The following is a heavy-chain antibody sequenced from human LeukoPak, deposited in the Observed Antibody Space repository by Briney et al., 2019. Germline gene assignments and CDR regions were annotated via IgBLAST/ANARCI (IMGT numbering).Heavy chain of an antibody. CDR2: IYYSGST. V-gene: IGHV4-39*01. CDR3: ARGSNYYYMDV. J-gene: IGHJ6*03. CDR1: GGSISSSSNY. Sequence: PSETLSLTCSVSGGSISSSSNYWAWIRHPPGKGLEWIGSIYYSGSTYYNPSLKSRVTISVDTSKNQFSLKLSSVTAADTAVYYCARGSNYYYMDVWGKGTTVTISS. D-gene: IGHD3/OR15-3a*01.